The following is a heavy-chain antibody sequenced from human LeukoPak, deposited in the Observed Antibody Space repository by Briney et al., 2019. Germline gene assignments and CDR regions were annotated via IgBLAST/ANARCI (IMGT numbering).Heavy chain of an antibody. CDR1: GGSISSGGYY. V-gene: IGHV4-31*03. J-gene: IGHJ4*02. CDR2: IYYSGST. D-gene: IGHD3-22*01. Sequence: SETLSLTCTVSGGSISSGGYYWSWIRQHPGKGLEWIGYIYYSGSTYYNPSLKSRVTISVDTSKSQFSLKLSSVTAADTAVYYCARVPYYYDSSGYGPDFDYWGQGTLVTVSS. CDR3: ARVPYYYDSSGYGPDFDY.